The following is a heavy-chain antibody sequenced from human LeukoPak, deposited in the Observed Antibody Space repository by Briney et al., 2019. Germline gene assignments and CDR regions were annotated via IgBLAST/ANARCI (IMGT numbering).Heavy chain of an antibody. CDR2: INAGNGNT. CDR1: GYTFTSYA. Sequence: GASVKVSCKASGYTFTSYAMHWVRQAPGQRLEWMGWINAGNGNTKYSQKFQGRVTITRDTSASTAYMELSSLRSEDTAVYYCARASIQLWLGDYDAFDIWGQGTMVTVSS. J-gene: IGHJ3*02. CDR3: ARASIQLWLGDYDAFDI. D-gene: IGHD5-18*01. V-gene: IGHV1-3*01.